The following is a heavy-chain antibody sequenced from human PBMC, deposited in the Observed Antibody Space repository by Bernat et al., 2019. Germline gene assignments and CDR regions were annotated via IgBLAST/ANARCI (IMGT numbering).Heavy chain of an antibody. Sequence: EVQLLESGGGLVQPGGSLRLSCAASGFTFSSYAMSWVRQAPGKGLEWVSAISGSGGSTYSADSVKGRFTISRDNSKNTLYLQMNSLRAEDTAVYYCAKVRFERYSSSWYPRLGAFDIWGQGTMVTVSS. D-gene: IGHD6-13*01. CDR3: AKVRFERYSSSWYPRLGAFDI. CDR1: GFTFSSYA. J-gene: IGHJ3*02. V-gene: IGHV3-23*01. CDR2: ISGSGGST.